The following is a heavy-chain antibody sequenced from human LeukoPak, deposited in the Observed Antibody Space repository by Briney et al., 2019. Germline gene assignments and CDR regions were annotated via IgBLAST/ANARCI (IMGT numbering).Heavy chain of an antibody. Sequence: GGSLRLSCAASGFTFDDYGMSWVRQAPGKGLEWVSGINWNGGSTGYADSVKGRFTISRDNAKDSLYLQMNSLRAEDTALYYCARVVTIVGATSAFDIWGQGTMVTVSS. CDR1: GFTFDDYG. CDR2: INWNGGST. CDR3: ARVVTIVGATSAFDI. V-gene: IGHV3-20*04. J-gene: IGHJ3*02. D-gene: IGHD1-26*01.